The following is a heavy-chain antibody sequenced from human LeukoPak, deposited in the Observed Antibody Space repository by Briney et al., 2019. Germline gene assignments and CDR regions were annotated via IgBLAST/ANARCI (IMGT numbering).Heavy chain of an antibody. D-gene: IGHD3-3*01. V-gene: IGHV3-30*01. CDR3: AREGLGVVYYYYYYMDV. Sequence: PGGSLRLSCAASGFTFSSYAMHWVRQAPGEGLEWVAVISYDGSNKYYADSVKGRFTISRDNSKNTLYLQMNSLRAEDTAVYYCAREGLGVVYYYYYYMDVWGKGTTVTVSS. CDR2: ISYDGSNK. J-gene: IGHJ6*03. CDR1: GFTFSSYA.